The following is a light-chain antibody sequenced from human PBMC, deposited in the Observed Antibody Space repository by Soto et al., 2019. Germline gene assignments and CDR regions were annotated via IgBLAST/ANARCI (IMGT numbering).Light chain of an antibody. CDR2: SNT. CDR3: ASWDDSLNGYV. CDR1: SSNIGSNS. J-gene: IGLJ1*01. Sequence: QSVVTQPPSASGTPGQRVTISCSGSSSNIGSNSVSWYQQLPGTAPKLLIYSNTQRPSGVPDRFSGSKSGTSASLAISGLQSEDEADYYCASWDDSLNGYVFGTGTKLTVL. V-gene: IGLV1-44*01.